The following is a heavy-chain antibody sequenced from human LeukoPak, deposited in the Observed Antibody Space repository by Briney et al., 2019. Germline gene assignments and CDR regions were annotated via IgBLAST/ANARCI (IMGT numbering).Heavy chain of an antibody. CDR2: INPSGGST. D-gene: IGHD3-9*01. Sequence: ASVKVSCKASGYTFTSYYMHWVRQAPGQGLEWMGIINPSGGSTSYAQKFQGRVTMTRDTSTSTVYMELSSLRSEDTAVYYCARAGYDILTGYTDFDYWGQGTLVTVSS. V-gene: IGHV1-46*01. CDR3: ARAGYDILTGYTDFDY. CDR1: GYTFTSYY. J-gene: IGHJ4*02.